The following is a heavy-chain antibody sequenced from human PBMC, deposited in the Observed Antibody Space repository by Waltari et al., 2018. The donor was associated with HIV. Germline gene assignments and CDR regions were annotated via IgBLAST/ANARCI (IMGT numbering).Heavy chain of an antibody. V-gene: IGHV1-46*01. Sequence: QVQLVQSGAEVKKPGASVRLSCKASGYAFTTFYIHWLRQAPGQSPEWMGIVNPTSGTTIYTQRFQGRVTMASDTSTSTAYMELTGLKSEDTAFYYCARGGPLSGPATPFDRWGQGTLITVSS. CDR2: VNPTSGTT. CDR3: ARGGPLSGPATPFDR. J-gene: IGHJ5*02. CDR1: GYAFTTFY.